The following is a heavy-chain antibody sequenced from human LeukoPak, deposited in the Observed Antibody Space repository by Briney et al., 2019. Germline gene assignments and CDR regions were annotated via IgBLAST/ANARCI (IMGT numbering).Heavy chain of an antibody. CDR2: ISGSGGST. V-gene: IGHV3-23*01. Sequence: GGSLRLSCATSGFTFSSYAMSWVRQAPGKELEWVSAISGSGGSTYYADSVKGRFTISRDNSKNTLYLQMNSLRAEDTAVYYCAKGGGCSGGSCYTHYYYYYMDVWGKGTTVTVSS. D-gene: IGHD2-15*01. CDR3: AKGGGCSGGSCYTHYYYYYMDV. CDR1: GFTFSSYA. J-gene: IGHJ6*03.